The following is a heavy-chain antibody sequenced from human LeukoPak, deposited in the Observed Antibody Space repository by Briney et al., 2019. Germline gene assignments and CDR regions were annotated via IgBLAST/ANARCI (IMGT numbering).Heavy chain of an antibody. V-gene: IGHV1-2*02. CDR1: GYTFTGYY. CDR3: ARQPYYDFWSGYFSDSWFDP. Sequence: ASVKDSSKASGYTFTGYYMHWVRQAPGQGLEWMGCLNPKSGGTNYAQKFQGRVTMTRDTSISTAYMELSRLRSDDTAVYYCARQPYYDFWSGYFSDSWFDPWGQGTLVTVSS. D-gene: IGHD3-3*01. J-gene: IGHJ5*02. CDR2: LNPKSGGT.